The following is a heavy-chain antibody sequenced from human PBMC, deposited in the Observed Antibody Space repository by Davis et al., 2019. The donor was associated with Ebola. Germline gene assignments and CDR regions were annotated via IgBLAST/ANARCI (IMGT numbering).Heavy chain of an antibody. CDR1: GYTLTSYG. CDR3: TRDPLGVDGYFGMDV. Sequence: ASVKVSCKASGYTLTSYGISWVRQAPGQGLEWMGWISGYNGNPYYAQKLKGRVTVTTDTSTSTAYMELRSLRSDDTAVYYCTRDPLGVDGYFGMDVWGQGTTVTVSS. D-gene: IGHD3-10*01. V-gene: IGHV1-18*04. CDR2: ISGYNGNP. J-gene: IGHJ6*02.